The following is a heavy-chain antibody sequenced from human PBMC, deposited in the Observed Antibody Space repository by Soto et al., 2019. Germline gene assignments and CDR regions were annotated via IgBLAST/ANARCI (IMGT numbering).Heavy chain of an antibody. CDR1: GFMFNRYA. Sequence: QVQLVESGGRVVQHGRSLRLSCAASGFMFNRYAIHWVRQIPGKGLEWVAVISKDGSVQYYADSVRGRFFISRDKSKDTVYLEMNSLRVEDTALFFCARSRSGAVPDSFGYWGQGTPVTVSS. J-gene: IGHJ4*02. V-gene: IGHV3-30-3*01. CDR3: ARSRSGAVPDSFGY. D-gene: IGHD3-3*01. CDR2: ISKDGSVQ.